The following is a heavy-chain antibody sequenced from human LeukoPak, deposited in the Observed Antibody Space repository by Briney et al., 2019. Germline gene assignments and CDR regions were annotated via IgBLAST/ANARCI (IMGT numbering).Heavy chain of an antibody. J-gene: IGHJ4*02. D-gene: IGHD3-22*01. V-gene: IGHV4-59*01. CDR2: VSYSGST. Sequence: SGTLSLTCTVSGGSIGSDYWNWSRQPPGKGLEWIGYVSYSGSTNYNPSLKSRVTMSVDKSKNQFSLKLSSVTAADTAVYFCARATSGYYFDFWDQGTLVIVSS. CDR1: GGSIGSDY. CDR3: ARATSGYYFDF.